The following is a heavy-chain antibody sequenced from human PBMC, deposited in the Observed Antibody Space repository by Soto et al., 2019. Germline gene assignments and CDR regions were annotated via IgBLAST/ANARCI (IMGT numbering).Heavy chain of an antibody. V-gene: IGHV3-74*03. CDR3: ARDRLHYYDSSGSPLDDTFAP. D-gene: IGHD3-22*01. CDR2: INPDGSSI. Sequence: GGSLRLSCAASGFTFSNYWMQWVRQAPGKGLVWVSRINPDGSSIKYADPVKGRFTISRDNAKNTLYLQMNSLRAEDTAVYYCARDRLHYYDSSGSPLDDTFAPRGQGPLVTVPS. J-gene: IGHJ5*02. CDR1: GFTFSNYW.